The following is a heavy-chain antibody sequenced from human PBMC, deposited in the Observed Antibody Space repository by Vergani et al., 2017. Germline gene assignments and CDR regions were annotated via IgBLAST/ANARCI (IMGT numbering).Heavy chain of an antibody. CDR2: IIPVFGTT. D-gene: IGHD3-3*01. J-gene: IGHJ6*02. CDR1: GGTFSTYA. CDR3: ARRLDDLGFQIDYYYCGMDV. V-gene: IGHV1-69*01. Sequence: QVQLVQSGAEVKKPGSSVKVSCKASGGTFSTYAISWVRQAPGQGLEWMGGIIPVFGTTNYAQKFQGRVTITADESTTTAYMELSSLRSEDTGVYYCARRLDDLGFQIDYYYCGMDVWGQGTTVTVSS.